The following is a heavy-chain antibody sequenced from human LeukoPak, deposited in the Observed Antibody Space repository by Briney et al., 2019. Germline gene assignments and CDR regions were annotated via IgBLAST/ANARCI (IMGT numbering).Heavy chain of an antibody. J-gene: IGHJ6*02. V-gene: IGHV4-59*12. CDR1: GGSISSYY. CDR3: ARIYAAVYYYYYGMDV. CDR2: IYYSGST. Sequence: SETLSLTCTVSGGSISSYYWSWIRQPPGKGLEWIGYIYYSGSTNYNPSLKSRVTISVDTSKNQFSLKLSSVTAADTAVYYCARIYAAVYYYYYGMDVWGQGTTVTVSS. D-gene: IGHD2/OR15-2a*01.